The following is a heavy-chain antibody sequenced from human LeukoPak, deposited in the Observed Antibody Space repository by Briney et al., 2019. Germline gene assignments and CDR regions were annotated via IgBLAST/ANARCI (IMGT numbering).Heavy chain of an antibody. CDR3: TREDWIDY. CDR1: GFTFGDYA. CDR2: IRSKAYGGTT. Sequence: PGGSLRLSCTASGFTFGDYAMSWVRQAPGKGLEWVGFIRSKAYGGTTEYAASVKGRFTISRDDSKSIAYLQMNSLKTEDTAVHYCTREDWIDYWGQGTLVTVSS. J-gene: IGHJ4*02. D-gene: IGHD3/OR15-3a*01. V-gene: IGHV3-49*04.